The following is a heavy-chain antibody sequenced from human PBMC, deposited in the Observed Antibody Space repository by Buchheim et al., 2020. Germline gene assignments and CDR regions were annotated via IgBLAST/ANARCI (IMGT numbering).Heavy chain of an antibody. CDR3: ARGLTKFGP. V-gene: IGHV4-34*01. CDR1: GGSFSDYY. J-gene: IGHJ5*02. D-gene: IGHD1/OR15-1a*01. Sequence: QVQLQQWGAGLLKPSETLSLTCAVYGGSFSDYYWSWIRQPPGKGLEWIGESDDSGSTKYNPSLQSRVTISIDTSKNQFSLKLSSVTAADTAVYYCARGLTKFGPWGQGTL. CDR2: SDDSGST.